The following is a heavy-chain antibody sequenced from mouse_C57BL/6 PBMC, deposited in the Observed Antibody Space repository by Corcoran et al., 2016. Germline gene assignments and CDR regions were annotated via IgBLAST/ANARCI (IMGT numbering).Heavy chain of an antibody. J-gene: IGHJ2*01. Sequence: EVQLQQSGPELVKPGASVKISCKASGYTFTDYYMNWVKQSHGKSLEWIGDINPNNGGTSYNQKFKGKATLTVDKSSSTAYMELRSLTSEDSAVYYCARGSYDGCLGYWGQGTTLTVSS. D-gene: IGHD2-3*01. CDR1: GYTFTDYY. CDR2: INPNNGGT. V-gene: IGHV1-26*01. CDR3: ARGSYDGCLGY.